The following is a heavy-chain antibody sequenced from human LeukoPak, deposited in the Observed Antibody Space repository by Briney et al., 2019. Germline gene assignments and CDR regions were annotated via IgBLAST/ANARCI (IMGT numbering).Heavy chain of an antibody. CDR1: GFIFSSYE. CDR2: ISSSGSTI. Sequence: GGSLRLFCAASGFIFSSYEMNWVRQAPGKGLEWVSYISSSGSTIYYADSVKGRFTISRDNTKNSLYLQMNSLRAEDTAVYYCAELGITMIGGVWGKGTTVTISS. CDR3: AELGITMIGGV. D-gene: IGHD3-10*02. J-gene: IGHJ6*04. V-gene: IGHV3-48*03.